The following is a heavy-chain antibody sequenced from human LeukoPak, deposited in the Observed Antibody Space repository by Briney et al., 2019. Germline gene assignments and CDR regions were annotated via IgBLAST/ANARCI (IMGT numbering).Heavy chain of an antibody. CDR1: GYTFTSYY. CDR2: INPSGGST. V-gene: IGHV1-46*01. D-gene: IGHD1-26*01. CDR3: ARDGVIVGAIALDY. Sequence: ASVKVSCKASGYTFTSYYMHWVRQAPGQGLEWMGIINPSGGSTSYAQKFQGRVTMTTDTSTSTAYMELRSLRSDDTAVYYCARDGVIVGAIALDYWGQGTLVTVSS. J-gene: IGHJ4*02.